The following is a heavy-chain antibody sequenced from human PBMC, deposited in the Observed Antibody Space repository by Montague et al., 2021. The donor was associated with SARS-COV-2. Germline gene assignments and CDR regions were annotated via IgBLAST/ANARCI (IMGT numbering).Heavy chain of an antibody. J-gene: IGHJ4*02. V-gene: IGHV3-30-3*01. CDR2: ISYDGSNK. D-gene: IGHD4-17*01. Sequence: SLRLSCAASGFTFSSYAMHWVRQAPGKGLERVAVISYDGSNKYYADSVKGRFTISRDNPKNTLYLQMNSLRAEDTAVYYCASELADYGDFDYWGQGTLVTVSS. CDR3: ASELADYGDFDY. CDR1: GFTFSSYA.